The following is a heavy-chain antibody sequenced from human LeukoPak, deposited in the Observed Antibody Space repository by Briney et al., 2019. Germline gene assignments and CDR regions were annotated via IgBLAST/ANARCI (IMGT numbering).Heavy chain of an antibody. Sequence: SETLSLTCAVYGGSSSGYYWSWLRQPPGKGLEWIGEINHSGSTNYNPSLKSRVTISVDTSKNQFSLKLSSVTAADTAVYYCARGRRGSSWYPFDYWGQGTLVTVSS. V-gene: IGHV4-34*01. J-gene: IGHJ4*02. CDR3: ARGRRGSSWYPFDY. CDR2: INHSGST. CDR1: GGSSSGYY. D-gene: IGHD6-13*01.